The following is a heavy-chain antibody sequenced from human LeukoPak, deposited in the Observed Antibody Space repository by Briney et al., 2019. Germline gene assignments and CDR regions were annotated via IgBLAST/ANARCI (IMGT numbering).Heavy chain of an antibody. Sequence: SETLSLTCTVSGYSISSGYYWGWIRQPPGKGLEWIGSIYYSGSTYYNPSLKSRVTISVDTSKNQFSLKLSSVTAADTAVYYCARQNYYGSGSEFDYWGQGTLVTVSS. CDR2: IYYSGST. D-gene: IGHD3-10*01. V-gene: IGHV4-38-2*02. J-gene: IGHJ4*02. CDR3: ARQNYYGSGSEFDY. CDR1: GYSISSGYY.